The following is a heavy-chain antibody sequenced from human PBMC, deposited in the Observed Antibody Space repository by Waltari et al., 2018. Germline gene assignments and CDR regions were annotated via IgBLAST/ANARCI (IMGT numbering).Heavy chain of an antibody. J-gene: IGHJ5*02. CDR1: GFTFSGHW. D-gene: IGHD6-13*01. CDR2: INIDGTTT. CDR3: TRDVPHSNFDP. V-gene: IGHV3-74*01. Sequence: EVQLVESGGGLVQPGGSLRLSCVGSGFTFSGHWMHWVRQAPGKGLVWVSHINIDGTTTTYADSGKGRFTISRDNAKNTLYLQMNSLRVDDTAVYYCTRDVPHSNFDPWGQGTLVTVSS.